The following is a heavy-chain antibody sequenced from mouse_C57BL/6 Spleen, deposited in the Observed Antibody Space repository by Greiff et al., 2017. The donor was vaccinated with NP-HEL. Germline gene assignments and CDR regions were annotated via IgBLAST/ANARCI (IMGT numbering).Heavy chain of an antibody. CDR1: GYTFTDYE. D-gene: IGHD4-1*01. V-gene: IGHV1-15*01. Sequence: VHLVESGAELVRPGASVTLSCKASGYTFTDYEMHWVKQTPVHGLEWIGAIDPETGGTAYNQKFKGKAILTADKSSSTAYMELRSLTSEDSAVYYCTELGFYAMDYWGQGTSVTVSS. J-gene: IGHJ4*01. CDR2: IDPETGGT. CDR3: TELGFYAMDY.